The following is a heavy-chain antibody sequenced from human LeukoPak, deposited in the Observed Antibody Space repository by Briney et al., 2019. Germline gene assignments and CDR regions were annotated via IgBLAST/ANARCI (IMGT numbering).Heavy chain of an antibody. Sequence: ASVKVSCKASGYTFPSYFMHWVRQAPGQGLEWMGIINPTGGSTTYAQKFQGRVTMTRDTSTSTVYMELSNLISEDTAVYYCASTDIVGPTLYWGQGTLVTVSS. CDR2: INPTGGST. CDR3: ASTDIVGPTLY. J-gene: IGHJ4*02. V-gene: IGHV1-46*01. D-gene: IGHD1-26*01. CDR1: GYTFPSYF.